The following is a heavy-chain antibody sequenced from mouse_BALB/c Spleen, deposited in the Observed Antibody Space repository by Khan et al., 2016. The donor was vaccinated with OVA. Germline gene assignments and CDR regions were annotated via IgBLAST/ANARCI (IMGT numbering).Heavy chain of an antibody. J-gene: IGHJ2*01. CDR1: GFTFSSYA. Sequence: VQLKQSGGGLVKPGGSLKLSCAASGFTFSSYAMSWVRQTPETRLEWVASISSGGFTYYPDSVKGRFTISRDNARDILYLQMSSLRSEDTAIYDGTECLVRYYFDYWGQGTTLTVSS. V-gene: IGHV5-6-5*01. CDR2: ISSGGFT. CDR3: TECLVRYYFDY. D-gene: IGHD6-1*01.